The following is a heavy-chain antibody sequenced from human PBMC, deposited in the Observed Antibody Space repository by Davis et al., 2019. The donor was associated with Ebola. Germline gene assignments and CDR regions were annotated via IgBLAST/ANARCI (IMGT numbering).Heavy chain of an antibody. CDR3: ARGGGYVDYYYYGMDV. V-gene: IGHV4-61*08. CDR1: GGSISSGGYY. CDR2: IYYSGST. Sequence: SETLSLTCTVSGGSISSGGYYWSWIRQHPGKGLEWIGYIYYSGSTNYNPSLKSRVTISVDTSKNQFSLKLSSVTAADTAVYYCARGGGYVDYYYYGMDVWGQGTTVTVSS. J-gene: IGHJ6*02. D-gene: IGHD3-16*01.